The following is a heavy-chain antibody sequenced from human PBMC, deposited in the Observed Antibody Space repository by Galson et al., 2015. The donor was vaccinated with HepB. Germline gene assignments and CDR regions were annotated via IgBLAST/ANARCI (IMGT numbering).Heavy chain of an antibody. CDR3: AKDWERSGCLDY. CDR2: ISYDGSNK. CDR1: GFTFSSYG. J-gene: IGHJ4*02. D-gene: IGHD6-19*01. V-gene: IGHV3-30*18. Sequence: SLRLSCAASGFTFSSYGMHWVRQAPGKGLEWVAVISYDGSNKYYADSVKGRFTISRDNSKNTLYLQMNSLRAEDTALHYCAKDWERSGCLDYWGQGTLVTVSS.